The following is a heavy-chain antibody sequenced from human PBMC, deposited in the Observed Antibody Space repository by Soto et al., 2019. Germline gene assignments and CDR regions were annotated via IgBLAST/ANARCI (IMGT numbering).Heavy chain of an antibody. V-gene: IGHV3-74*01. Sequence: VQLVESGGDLVQPGGSLRLSCAASAFTFSDYYMHWVRHGPGKGPVWVSAISGDGGRTYYAGSVRGRFIISRDNAKCTVYLQMNSMKAGGAAVYYCVRDFMTKAGIQWGQGTLVTVSS. CDR3: VRDFMTKAGIQ. CDR1: AFTFSDYY. CDR2: ISGDGGRT. D-gene: IGHD6-19*01. J-gene: IGHJ4*02.